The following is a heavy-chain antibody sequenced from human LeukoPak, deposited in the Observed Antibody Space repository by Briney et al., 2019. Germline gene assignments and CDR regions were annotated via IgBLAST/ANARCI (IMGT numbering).Heavy chain of an antibody. D-gene: IGHD1-26*01. CDR1: GYTFTNYT. CDR3: ARVRIVGAILDY. J-gene: IGHJ4*02. V-gene: IGHV1-3*01. Sequence: ASVKVSCKGSGYTFTNYTINWVRLAPGQRLEWMGWINAGNGNTKYSQKFQGRVTITRDTSASTAYMELSSLRSEDTAVYYCARVRIVGAILDYWGQGTLVTVSS. CDR2: INAGNGNT.